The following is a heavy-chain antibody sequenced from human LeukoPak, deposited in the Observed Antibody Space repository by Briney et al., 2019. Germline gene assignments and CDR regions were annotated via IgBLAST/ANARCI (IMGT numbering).Heavy chain of an antibody. CDR3: AKVSLNMVNDAFDI. D-gene: IGHD4/OR15-4a*01. CDR1: GFTFSSYS. Sequence: GGSLRLSCAASGFTFSSYSMHWVRQAPGKGLEWVSSISSSSSYISYADSVKGRFTISRDNSKNTLYLQMNSLRAEDTAMYYCAKVSLNMVNDAFDIWGQGTMVSVSS. J-gene: IGHJ3*02. V-gene: IGHV3-21*01. CDR2: ISSSSSYI.